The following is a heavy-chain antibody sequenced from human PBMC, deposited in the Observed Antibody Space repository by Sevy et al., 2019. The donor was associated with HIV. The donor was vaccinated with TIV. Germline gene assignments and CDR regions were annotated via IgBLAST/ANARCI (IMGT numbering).Heavy chain of an antibody. J-gene: IGHJ6*04. Sequence: GGSLRLSCAASGFTFSNYWMSWVRQAPGKGLEWVAKIKEDGSEKQCVDSVKGRFTISRDNAKNSLYLQMNSLRAEDTAVYDGARGSRLTDVWGKGTTVTVSS. V-gene: IGHV3-7*01. CDR1: GFTFSNYW. CDR3: ARGSRLTDV. CDR2: IKEDGSEK. D-gene: IGHD3-16*01.